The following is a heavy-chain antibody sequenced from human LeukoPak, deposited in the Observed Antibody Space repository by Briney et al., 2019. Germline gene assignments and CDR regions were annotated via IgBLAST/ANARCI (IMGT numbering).Heavy chain of an antibody. J-gene: IGHJ5*02. Sequence: SQTLSLTCAISGDSVSSNSAAWNWIRQSPSRGLEWLGRTYYRSKWYNDYAVSVKSRITIDPDTSKNQFSLQLNSVTPEDTAVYYCAGGRREGTTRWFDAWGQGTLVIVSS. CDR2: TYYRSKWYN. CDR3: AGGRREGTTRWFDA. CDR1: GDSVSSNSAA. D-gene: IGHD1-14*01. V-gene: IGHV6-1*01.